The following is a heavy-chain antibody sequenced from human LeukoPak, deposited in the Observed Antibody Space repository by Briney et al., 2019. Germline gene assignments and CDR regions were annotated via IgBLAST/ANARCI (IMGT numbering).Heavy chain of an antibody. D-gene: IGHD6-19*01. CDR1: GFIFSNYG. V-gene: IGHV3-30*02. CDR2: IRFDGSNK. Sequence: GGSLRLSCASSGFIFSNYGMQWVRQAPGKGLEWVTFIRFDGSNKFYADSVKGRFTISRDNPKNTLYLQMNSLRAEDTAVYYCARTFYSSGTGVPIYYWGQGTLVTVSS. J-gene: IGHJ4*02. CDR3: ARTFYSSGTGVPIYY.